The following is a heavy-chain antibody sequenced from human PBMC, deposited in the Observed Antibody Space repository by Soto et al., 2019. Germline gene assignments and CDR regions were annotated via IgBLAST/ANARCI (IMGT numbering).Heavy chain of an antibody. CDR1: GYTFTSYG. CDR3: ARDPGYSYGPTHFDY. Sequence: ASVKLSCKASGYTFTSYGISWVRQAPGQGLEWMGWISAYNGNTNYAQKLQGRVTMTTDTSTSTAYMELRSLRSDDTAVYYCARDPGYSYGPTHFDYWGQGTLVTVSS. J-gene: IGHJ4*02. CDR2: ISAYNGNT. V-gene: IGHV1-18*01. D-gene: IGHD5-18*01.